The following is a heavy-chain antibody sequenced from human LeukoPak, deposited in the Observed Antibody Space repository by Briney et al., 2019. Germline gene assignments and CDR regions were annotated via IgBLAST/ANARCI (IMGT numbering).Heavy chain of an antibody. V-gene: IGHV3-21*01. CDR1: GFTFSSYS. CDR3: ARKGITMVRGVIADAFDI. Sequence: GGSLRLSCAASGFTFSSYSMNWVRQAPGKGLEWVSSISSSSSYIYYADSVKGRFTISRDNAKNSLYLQMNSLRAEDTAVYYCARKGITMVRGVIADAFDIWGQGTMVTVSS. CDR2: ISSSSSYI. J-gene: IGHJ3*02. D-gene: IGHD3-10*01.